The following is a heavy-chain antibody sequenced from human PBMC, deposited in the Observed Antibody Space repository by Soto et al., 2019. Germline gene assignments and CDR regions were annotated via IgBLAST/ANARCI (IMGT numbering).Heavy chain of an antibody. D-gene: IGHD3-10*01. CDR3: ARDDWVIRGAISMQFEF. V-gene: IGHV3-48*02. Sequence: LCCAYSEVIVIIYNINLVRNAPGKGLEWVSYISSSSSMIYYADSVKGRFTISRDNAKNSLYLQMNSLRDEDTAVYYCARDDWVIRGAISMQFEFWGKGTLVTV. J-gene: IGHJ4*02. CDR2: ISSSSSMI. CDR1: EVIVIIYN.